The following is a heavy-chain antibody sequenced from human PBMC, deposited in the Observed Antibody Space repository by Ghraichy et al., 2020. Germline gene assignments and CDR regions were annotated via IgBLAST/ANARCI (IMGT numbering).Heavy chain of an antibody. CDR3: AKVDYYDSSGYTS. D-gene: IGHD3-22*01. V-gene: IGHV3-23*01. CDR1: GFTFSSYA. Sequence: GGSLRLSCAASGFTFSSYAMSWVRQAPGKGLEWVSAISGSGDRTNYADSVKGRFTISRDKSKNTLYLQMNSLRAEDTAVYYCAKVDYYDSSGYTSWGQGTLVTVSS. J-gene: IGHJ5*02. CDR2: ISGSGDRT.